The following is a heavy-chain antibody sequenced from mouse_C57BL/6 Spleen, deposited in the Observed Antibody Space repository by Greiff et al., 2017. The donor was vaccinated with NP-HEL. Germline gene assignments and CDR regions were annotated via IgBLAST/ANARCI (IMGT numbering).Heavy chain of an antibody. Sequence: QVQLQQPGTELVKPGASVKLSCKASGYTFTSYWMHWVKQRPGQGLEWIGNINPSNGGTNYNEKFKSKATLTVDKSSSTAYMQLSSLTSEDSAVYYYARETGDDYYAMDYWGQGTSVTVSS. V-gene: IGHV1-53*01. CDR3: ARETGDDYYAMDY. CDR2: INPSNGGT. D-gene: IGHD4-1*01. CDR1: GYTFTSYW. J-gene: IGHJ4*01.